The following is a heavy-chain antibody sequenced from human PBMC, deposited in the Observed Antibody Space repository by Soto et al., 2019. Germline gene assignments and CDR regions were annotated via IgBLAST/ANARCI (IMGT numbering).Heavy chain of an antibody. J-gene: IGHJ5*02. V-gene: IGHV3-9*01. CDR3: AKASIAAAGTGWFDP. D-gene: IGHD6-13*01. CDR1: GFTFDDYA. CDR2: ISWNSGSI. Sequence: EVQLVESGGGLVQPGRSLRLSCAASGFTFDDYAMHWVRQAPGQGLELVSGISWNSGSIGYADSVKGRFTISRDNAKNSLDLQMNSLRAEDTALDYCAKASIAAAGTGWFDPWGQGTLVTVSS.